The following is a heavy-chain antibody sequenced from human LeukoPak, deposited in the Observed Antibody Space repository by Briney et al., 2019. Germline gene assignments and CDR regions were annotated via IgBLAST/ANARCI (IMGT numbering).Heavy chain of an antibody. V-gene: IGHV1-69*05. D-gene: IGHD5-12*01. CDR2: IIPIFGTA. CDR1: GGTFSSYA. Sequence: SVKVSCKASGGTFSSYAISWVQQAPGQGLEWMGGIIPIFGTANYAQKFQGRVTITTDESTSTAYMELSSLRSEDTAVYYCARVRRGYSGYDSGDYFDYWGQGTLVTVSS. J-gene: IGHJ4*02. CDR3: ARVRRGYSGYDSGDYFDY.